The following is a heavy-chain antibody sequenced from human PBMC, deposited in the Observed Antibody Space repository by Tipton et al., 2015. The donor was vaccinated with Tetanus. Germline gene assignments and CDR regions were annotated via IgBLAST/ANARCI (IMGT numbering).Heavy chain of an antibody. CDR1: GFTFSAYW. D-gene: IGHD2-21*01. V-gene: IGHV3-7*01. CDR3: ARRGEARANWFDS. J-gene: IGHJ5*01. Sequence: GSLRLSCAASGFTFSAYWMSWVRQAPGKGLEWVANINEGDSERYYVDSVKGRFAISRDNAKNSLYLQMNTLRDDDTAVYYCARRGEARANWFDSWGQGTLVTVSS. CDR2: INEGDSER.